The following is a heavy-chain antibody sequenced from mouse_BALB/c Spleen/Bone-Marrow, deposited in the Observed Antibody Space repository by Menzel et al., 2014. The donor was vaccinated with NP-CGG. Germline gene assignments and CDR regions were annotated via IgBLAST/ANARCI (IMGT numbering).Heavy chain of an antibody. CDR1: GYTISSYN. Sequence: QVQLQQPGAELVKPGASVKMSCKASGYTISSYNMHWVKQTPGQGLEWIGAIHPGNGDTSYNQKFKGKATLTADKSSSTAYMHLSSLTSEDSAVYYCTREGGYFDYWGQGTTLAVSS. J-gene: IGHJ2*01. CDR2: IHPGNGDT. V-gene: IGHV1-12*01. CDR3: TREGGYFDY.